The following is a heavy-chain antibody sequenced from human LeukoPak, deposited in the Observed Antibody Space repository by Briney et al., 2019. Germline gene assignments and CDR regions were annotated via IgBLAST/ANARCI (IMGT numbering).Heavy chain of an antibody. CDR2: IRYDGRNK. Sequence: GRSLRLSCAASGFTFSSYAMHWVRQAPGKGLEWVAFIRYDGRNKYYGDSVKGRFTISRDNSKNTLYLQMNNLRAEDTAVYYCAKIFDILPWCPESWGQGTLVTVSS. CDR3: AKIFDILPWCPES. J-gene: IGHJ4*02. V-gene: IGHV3-30*04. D-gene: IGHD3-9*01. CDR1: GFTFSSYA.